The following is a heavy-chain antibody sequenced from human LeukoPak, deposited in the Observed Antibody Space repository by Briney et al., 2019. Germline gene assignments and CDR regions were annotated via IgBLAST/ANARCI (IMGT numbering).Heavy chain of an antibody. CDR1: GFTFSSYA. J-gene: IGHJ4*02. CDR2: ISYDGSNK. D-gene: IGHD3-3*01. V-gene: IGHV3-30-3*02. Sequence: GGSLRLSCAASGFTFSSYAMHWVRQAPGKGLEWVAVISYDGSNKYYADSVKGRFTISRDNSKNTLYLQMNSLRAEDTAVYYCAKTTSEGPPWSGYFTVDYWGQGTLVTVSS. CDR3: AKTTSEGPPWSGYFTVDY.